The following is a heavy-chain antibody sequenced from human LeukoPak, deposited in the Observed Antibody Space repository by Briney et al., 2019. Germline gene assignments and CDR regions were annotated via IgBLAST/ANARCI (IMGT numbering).Heavy chain of an antibody. V-gene: IGHV1-3*03. D-gene: IGHD6-13*01. CDR3: ARDLPPGIAAAGRGPFGY. CDR2: INAGNGNT. CDR1: GYTFTSYA. J-gene: IGHJ4*02. Sequence: ASVKVSCKASGYTFTSYAMHWVRQAPGQRLEWMGWINAGNGNTKYSQEFQGRVTITRDTSASTAYMELSSLRSEDMAVYYCARDLPPGIAAAGRGPFGYLGQGTLVTVSS.